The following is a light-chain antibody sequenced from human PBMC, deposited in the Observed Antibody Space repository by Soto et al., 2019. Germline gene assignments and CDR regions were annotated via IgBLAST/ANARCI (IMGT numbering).Light chain of an antibody. Sequence: DIVLTQSPGTLSLSPGERETLPCRASQCVXSSYVAWYQQKPGQAPRLPXACASSMATGSPDRFSGSGSETDFTLTISRLDPEDFAVYYCQQYGSATRTFGGGTKVDI. CDR1: QCVXSSY. CDR3: QQYGSATRT. CDR2: CAS. V-gene: IGKV3-20*01. J-gene: IGKJ4*02.